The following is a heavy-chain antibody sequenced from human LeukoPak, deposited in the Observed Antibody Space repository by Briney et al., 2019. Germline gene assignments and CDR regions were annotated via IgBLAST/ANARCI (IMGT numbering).Heavy chain of an antibody. V-gene: IGHV3-53*01. CDR3: ARGHFYDSSLGY. CDR1: GFTFSSYS. D-gene: IGHD3-22*01. CDR2: IYSGGST. Sequence: GGSLRLSCAASGFTFSSYSMNWVRQAPGKGLEWVSLIYSGGSTYYAGSVKGRFTISRDNSKNTLYLQMNSLRAEDTAVYYCARGHFYDSSLGYWGQGTLVTISS. J-gene: IGHJ4*02.